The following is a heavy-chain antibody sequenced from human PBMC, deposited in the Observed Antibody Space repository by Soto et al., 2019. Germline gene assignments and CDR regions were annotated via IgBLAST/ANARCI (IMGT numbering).Heavy chain of an antibody. Sequence: GASVKVSCKASGGTFSSYTISWVRQAPGQGLERKGRIIPILGIANYAQKFQGRVTITADKSTSTAYMELSSLRSEDTAVYYCARGTKYYDILVGYFPHAISSGVNGGDYNMGAFDNWGQGTRVTV. V-gene: IGHV1-69*02. J-gene: IGHJ3*02. CDR1: GGTFSSYT. CDR3: ARGTKYYDILVGYFPHAISSGVNGGDYNMGAFDN. CDR2: IIPILGIA. D-gene: IGHD3-9*01.